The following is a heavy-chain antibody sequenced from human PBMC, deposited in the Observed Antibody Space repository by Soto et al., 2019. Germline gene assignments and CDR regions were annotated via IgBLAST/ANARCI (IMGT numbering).Heavy chain of an antibody. J-gene: IGHJ4*02. D-gene: IGHD3-3*01. Sequence: LRLSCATSGLTFSSYTMSWVRQAPGKGLEWVAGISTSGSNTYYTDSAKGRFTISRDNSKDALFLQMNSLRAEDTATYYCVKKVRFELDSLGQGTLLTVSS. CDR1: GLTFSSYT. V-gene: IGHV3-23*01. CDR3: VKKVRFELDS. CDR2: ISTSGSNT.